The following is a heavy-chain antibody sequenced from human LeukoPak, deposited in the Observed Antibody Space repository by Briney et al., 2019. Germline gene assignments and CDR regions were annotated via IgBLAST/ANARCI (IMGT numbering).Heavy chain of an antibody. V-gene: IGHV3-48*04. CDR1: GFAFSTYW. D-gene: IGHD3-3*01. J-gene: IGHJ4*02. Sequence: GGSLRLSCAASGFAFSTYWMTWVRQAPGKGLEWVSYIGSSGSSIYYADSVKGRFTISRDNAKKSLYLQMNSLRAEDTAVYYCAREAHYESWSGYWVWGQGTLVTVSS. CDR3: AREAHYESWSGYWV. CDR2: IGSSGSSI.